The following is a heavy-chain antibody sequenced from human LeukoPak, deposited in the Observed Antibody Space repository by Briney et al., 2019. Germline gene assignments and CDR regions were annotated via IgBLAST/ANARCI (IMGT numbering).Heavy chain of an antibody. CDR2: IIPIFGTA. V-gene: IGHV1-69*13. J-gene: IGHJ4*02. CDR1: GYTFTSYA. D-gene: IGHD4-17*01. Sequence: GASVKVSCKASGYTFTSYAMHWVRQAPGQGLEWMGGIIPIFGTANYAQKFQGRVTITADESTSTAYMELSSLRSEDTAVYYCARVSHYGDYLGLLDYWGQGTLVTVSS. CDR3: ARVSHYGDYLGLLDY.